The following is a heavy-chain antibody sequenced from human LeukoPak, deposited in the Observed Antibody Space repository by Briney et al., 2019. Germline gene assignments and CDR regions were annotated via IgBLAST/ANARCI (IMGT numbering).Heavy chain of an antibody. V-gene: IGHV1-69*06. CDR1: GVTFSDYP. Sequence: ASVKVSCKASGVTFSDYPISWVRQAPGQGPEWMGGIVPRLGTADYAQQSQGRVTITADMSTTTAYMELSSLRSDDTAIYYCAGGYGSGVMSPYGLDDWGTGTTVTVSS. J-gene: IGHJ6*04. CDR3: AGGYGSGVMSPYGLDD. D-gene: IGHD3-10*01. CDR2: IVPRLGTA.